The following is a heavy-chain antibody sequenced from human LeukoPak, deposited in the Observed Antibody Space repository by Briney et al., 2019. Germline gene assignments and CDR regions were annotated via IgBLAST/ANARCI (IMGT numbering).Heavy chain of an antibody. D-gene: IGHD6-19*01. CDR2: ISASGTTI. V-gene: IGHV3-48*03. J-gene: IGHJ3*02. CDR1: GFSFSSYE. Sequence: GGSLRLSCAASGFSFSSYEMNWVRQAPGKGLEWVSYISASGTTIYYADSVKGRFTISRDNAEKSLYLQMNSLRAEDTAVYYCARDATTHTIGWYDYAFDIWGHGRMCTVSS. CDR3: ARDATTHTIGWYDYAFDI.